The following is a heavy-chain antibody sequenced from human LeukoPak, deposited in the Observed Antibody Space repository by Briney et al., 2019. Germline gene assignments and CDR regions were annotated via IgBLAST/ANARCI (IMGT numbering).Heavy chain of an antibody. V-gene: IGHV3-11*01. CDR1: GLTFNDYS. D-gene: IGHD4-17*01. CDR3: ASLYYGAADY. J-gene: IGHJ4*02. Sequence: GGSLRLSCAASGLTFNDYSMSWIRQAPGKVLEWVSYINSRGKPIYYADSVKGRFTISRDNVKSSQYLQMNSLRAEDTAVYYCASLYYGAADYWGQGTLVTVSS. CDR2: INSRGKPI.